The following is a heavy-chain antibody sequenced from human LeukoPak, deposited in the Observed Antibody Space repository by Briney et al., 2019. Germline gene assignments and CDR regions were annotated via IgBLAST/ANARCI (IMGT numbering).Heavy chain of an antibody. D-gene: IGHD3-3*02. CDR3: ARDFFHSDISRPFDY. J-gene: IGHJ4*02. Sequence: PGGSLRLSCAAFGFIFSRYTINWVRQAPGKGLEWVSSIWSDSAEIHYADSVKGRFTISRDNAKDSLYLQMNSLRAEDSAVYYCARDFFHSDISRPFDYWGQGTLVTVSS. CDR1: GFIFSRYT. CDR2: IWSDSAEI. V-gene: IGHV3-21*01.